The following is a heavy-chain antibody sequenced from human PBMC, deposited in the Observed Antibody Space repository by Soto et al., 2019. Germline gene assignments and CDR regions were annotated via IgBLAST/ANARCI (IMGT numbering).Heavy chain of an antibody. Sequence: PAETLSLTCIVSNGSISSSSSYWGWIRQTPGKGLEWIGCIYYSGSTNYNPSLKSRVTISVDTSKNQFSLKLSSVTAADTAVYYCARAQSGSYFEHWGQGTLVTVSS. CDR3: ARAQSGSYFEH. CDR2: IYYSGST. V-gene: IGHV4-39*07. CDR1: NGSISSSSSY. D-gene: IGHD1-26*01. J-gene: IGHJ4*02.